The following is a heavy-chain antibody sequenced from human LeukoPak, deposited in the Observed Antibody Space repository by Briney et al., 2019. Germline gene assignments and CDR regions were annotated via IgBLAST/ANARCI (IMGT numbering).Heavy chain of an antibody. CDR3: ASSYCSGGHCYPQQTVYYFDF. J-gene: IGHJ4*02. V-gene: IGHV7-4-1*02. CDR2: INTNTGNP. D-gene: IGHD2-15*01. CDR1: GYTFTTYA. Sequence: ASVKVSCKASGYTFTTYAMNWVRQAPGQGPEWMGWINTNTGNPTYAQGFTGRFVFSLDTSVSTAYLQISSLKAEDTAVYYCASSYCSGGHCYPQQTVYYFDFWGQGTLVTVSS.